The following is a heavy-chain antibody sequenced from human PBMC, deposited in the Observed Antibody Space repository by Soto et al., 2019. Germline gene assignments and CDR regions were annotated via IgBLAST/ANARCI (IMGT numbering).Heavy chain of an antibody. V-gene: IGHV3-23*01. CDR2: IVGSGGST. Sequence: GGSLRLSCADSGFTFRSYAMNWVRQAPGKGLEWVSAIVGSGGSTYYADSVKGRFIISRDSSKNTLYLQMNSLRVEDTALYYCAKVGRGLSVDIWGQGTLVTVSS. J-gene: IGHJ3*02. CDR1: GFTFRSYA. CDR3: AKVGRGLSVDI. D-gene: IGHD1-26*01.